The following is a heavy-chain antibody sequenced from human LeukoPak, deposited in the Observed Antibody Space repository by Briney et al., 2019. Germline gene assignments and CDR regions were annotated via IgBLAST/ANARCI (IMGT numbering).Heavy chain of an antibody. CDR2: IYYSGST. CDR1: GGSISSYY. Sequence: SETLSLTCTVSGGSISSYYWSWIRQPPGKGLEWIGYIYYSGSTNYNPSLKSQVTISVDTSKNQFSLKLSSVTAADTAVYYCARVGPEYSSSWYYFQHWGQGTLVTVSS. V-gene: IGHV4-59*01. J-gene: IGHJ1*01. CDR3: ARVGPEYSSSWYYFQH. D-gene: IGHD6-13*01.